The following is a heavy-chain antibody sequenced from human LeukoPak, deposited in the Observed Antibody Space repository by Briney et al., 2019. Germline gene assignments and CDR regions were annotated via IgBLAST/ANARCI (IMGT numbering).Heavy chain of an antibody. CDR2: ISGSGGST. D-gene: IGHD6-13*01. V-gene: IGHV3-23*01. CDR1: GFTFSSYA. CDR3: ARVLYSSSWLYYFDY. Sequence: PGGSLRVSCAASGFTFSSYAMSWVRQAPGKGLEWVSGISGSGGSTYYADSVKGRFTISRDNSKNTLYLQMNSLRAEDTAVYYCARVLYSSSWLYYFDYWGQGTLVTVSS. J-gene: IGHJ4*02.